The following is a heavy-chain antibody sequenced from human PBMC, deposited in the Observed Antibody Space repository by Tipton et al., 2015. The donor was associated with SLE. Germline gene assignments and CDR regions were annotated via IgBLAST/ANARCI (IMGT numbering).Heavy chain of an antibody. V-gene: IGHV3-23*01. CDR3: ATLSGRDM. J-gene: IGHJ3*01. CDR1: GFMFNSNA. Sequence: SLRLSCAASGFMFNSNAMSWVRQAPGKGPEWVSAISGSGDKTYYADSVKGRFTISRDNFRKTLVLQMNSLRPEDTAVYYCATLSGRDMWGQGTMVTVPS. D-gene: IGHD6-19*01. CDR2: ISGSGDKT.